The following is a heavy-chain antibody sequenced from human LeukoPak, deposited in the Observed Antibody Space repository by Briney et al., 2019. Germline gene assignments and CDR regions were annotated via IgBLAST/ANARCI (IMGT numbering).Heavy chain of an antibody. CDR1: GFTFSDYY. CDR2: ISSSGSTI. CDR3: ARDREITMIPRDAFDI. D-gene: IGHD3-22*01. Sequence: GGSLRLSCAASGFTFSDYYMSWIRQAPGKGLEWVSYISSSGSTIYYADSVKGRFTISRDNAKNSLYLQMNSLRAEDTAVYYCARDREITMIPRDAFDIWGQGTMVTVSS. J-gene: IGHJ3*02. V-gene: IGHV3-11*01.